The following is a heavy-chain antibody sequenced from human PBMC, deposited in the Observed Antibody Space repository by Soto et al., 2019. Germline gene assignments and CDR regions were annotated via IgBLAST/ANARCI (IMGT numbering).Heavy chain of an antibody. CDR1: GFTFSSYA. D-gene: IGHD1-26*01. CDR3: ANSPGQVPWVCFDY. J-gene: IGHJ4*02. Sequence: EVQLLESGGGLVQPGGSLRLSCAASGFTFSSYAMSWVGQAPGKGLEWVSAISGSGGSTYYADSVKGRFNIARDNSKNIFYLQLRCLSGEDASVYYCANSPGQVPWVCFDYWGQGTLVTVSS. CDR2: ISGSGGST. V-gene: IGHV3-23*01.